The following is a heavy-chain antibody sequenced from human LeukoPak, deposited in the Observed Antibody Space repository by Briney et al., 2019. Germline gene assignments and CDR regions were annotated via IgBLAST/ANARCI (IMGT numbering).Heavy chain of an antibody. Sequence: SETLSLTCTVSGCSISRYYWSWIRQPPGKGLEWIGYIYYSGSTNYNPSLKSRVTISVDTSKNQFSLKLSSVTAADTAVYYCATDPGGYGYVWGSYRYRSNWFDPWGQGTLVTVSS. CDR2: IYYSGST. V-gene: IGHV4-59*01. CDR1: GCSISRYY. J-gene: IGHJ5*02. CDR3: ATDPGGYGYVWGSYRYRSNWFDP. D-gene: IGHD3-16*02.